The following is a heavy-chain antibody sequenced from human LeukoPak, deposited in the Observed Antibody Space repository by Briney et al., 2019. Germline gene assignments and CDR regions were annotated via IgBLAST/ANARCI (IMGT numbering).Heavy chain of an antibody. Sequence: RGSLRLSCAASGFTFSSYAMSWVRQAPGKGLEWVSAISGSGGSTYYADSVKGRFTISRDNSKNTLYLQMNSLRAEDTAVYYCAKTRDGYNYDYYYYGMDVWGQGTTVTVSS. CDR3: AKTRDGYNYDYYYYGMDV. V-gene: IGHV3-23*01. CDR2: ISGSGGST. D-gene: IGHD5-24*01. J-gene: IGHJ6*02. CDR1: GFTFSSYA.